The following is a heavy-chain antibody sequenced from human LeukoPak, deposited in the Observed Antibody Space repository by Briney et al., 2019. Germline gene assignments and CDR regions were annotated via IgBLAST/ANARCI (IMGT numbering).Heavy chain of an antibody. D-gene: IGHD5-18*01. V-gene: IGHV4-59*01. CDR3: ARAGYSYGTGYYFDY. J-gene: IGHJ4*02. Sequence: SETLSLTCTVSGGSISSYYWSWIQLPPGKGLEWIGYIYYTGATYYNPSLKSRVTISLDTSKNQFSLKLSSVTAADAAVYYCARAGYSYGTGYYFDYWAREPWSPSPQ. CDR1: GGSISSYY. CDR2: IYYTGAT.